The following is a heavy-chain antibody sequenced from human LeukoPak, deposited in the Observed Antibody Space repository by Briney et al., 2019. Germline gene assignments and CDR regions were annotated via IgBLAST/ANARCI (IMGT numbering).Heavy chain of an antibody. CDR3: ARYYYGSGSSHYFDY. V-gene: IGHV4-34*01. D-gene: IGHD3-10*01. CDR2: INHSGST. Sequence: PSETLSLTCAVYGGSFSGYYWSWIRQPPGKGLEWIGEINHSGSTNYNPSLKSRVTISVDTSKNQFSLKLSSVAAADTAVYYCARYYYGSGSSHYFDYWGQGTLVTVSS. CDR1: GGSFSGYY. J-gene: IGHJ4*02.